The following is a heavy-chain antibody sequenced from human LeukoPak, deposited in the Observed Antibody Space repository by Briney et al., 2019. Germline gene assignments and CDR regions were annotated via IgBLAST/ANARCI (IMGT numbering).Heavy chain of an antibody. V-gene: IGHV4-59*04. Sequence: SETLSLTCNVSGGSISGYHWSWIRQPPGKGLEWLGYIYYSGSTYYNPSLKSRVTISVDTSKNQFSLKLSSVTAADTAVYYCARPREDYGDYFDYWGQGTLVTVSS. CDR3: ARPREDYGDYFDY. CDR1: GGSISGYH. D-gene: IGHD4-17*01. CDR2: IYYSGST. J-gene: IGHJ4*02.